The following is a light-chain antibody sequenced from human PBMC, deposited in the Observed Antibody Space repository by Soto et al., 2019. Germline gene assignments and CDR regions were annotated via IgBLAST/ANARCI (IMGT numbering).Light chain of an antibody. CDR2: GAS. CDR1: QSVVTN. J-gene: IGKJ1*01. Sequence: EIVMTQSPATLSVSPGEIATLSCRASQSVVTNLAWYRQKPGQAPRLLIFGASTRATGIPARFSGGGSGTEFTLTITSLQSEDFAVYYCQQYDIWPRTFGQGTKVEIK. V-gene: IGKV3-15*01. CDR3: QQYDIWPRT.